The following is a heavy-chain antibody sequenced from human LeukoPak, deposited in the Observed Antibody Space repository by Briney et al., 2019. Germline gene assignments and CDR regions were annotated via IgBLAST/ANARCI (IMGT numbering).Heavy chain of an antibody. J-gene: IGHJ4*02. V-gene: IGHV1-18*01. CDR3: ARVTTYGDYPFDY. Sequence: ASVQVSCKASGYTFTSYGISWVRQAPGQGLEWMGWISAYNGNTNYAQKFQGRVPMTTDTSTSVAYIELRSLRSDDTAVYYCARVTTYGDYPFDYWGQGTLVTVSS. CDR1: GYTFTSYG. D-gene: IGHD4-17*01. CDR2: ISAYNGNT.